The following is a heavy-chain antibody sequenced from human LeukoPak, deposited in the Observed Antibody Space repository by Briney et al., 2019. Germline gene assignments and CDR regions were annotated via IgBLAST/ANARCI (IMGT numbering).Heavy chain of an antibody. D-gene: IGHD2-2*01. Sequence: GGSLRLSCAASGFTFSSYSMNWVRQAPGKGLEWVSSISSSSSYIYYADSVKGRFTISRDNSKNTLYLQMNSLRAEDTAVYYCAGSVVPAASYYYYYYMDVWGKGTTVTVSS. CDR1: GFTFSSYS. J-gene: IGHJ6*03. CDR3: AGSVVPAASYYYYYYMDV. CDR2: ISSSSSYI. V-gene: IGHV3-21*04.